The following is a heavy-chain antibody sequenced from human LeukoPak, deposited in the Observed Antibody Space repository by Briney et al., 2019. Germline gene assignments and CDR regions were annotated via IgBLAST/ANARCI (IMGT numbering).Heavy chain of an antibody. V-gene: IGHV4-59*01. CDR2: IYYSGST. CDR1: GGSISSYY. D-gene: IGHD4-17*01. J-gene: IGHJ4*02. CDR3: ARAAEGVTVTTPFYFDY. Sequence: SETLSLTCTVSGGSISSYYWSWTRQPPGKGLEWIGYIYYSGSTNYNPSLKSRVTISVDTSKNQFSLKLSSVTAADTAVYYCARAAEGVTVTTPFYFDYWGQGTLVTVSS.